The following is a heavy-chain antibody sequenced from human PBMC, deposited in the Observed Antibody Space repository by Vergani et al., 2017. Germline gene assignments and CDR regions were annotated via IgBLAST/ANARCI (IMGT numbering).Heavy chain of an antibody. V-gene: IGHV3-48*01. Sequence: DVDLVESGGDLVQPGGSLRLSCAASGFTFSSYSMNWVRQAPGKGLEWISYISTTSDTIYYADSVRGRFTISRDNAKNSLYLEMNSLRVEDTAVYFCARSLVAGKGGYWGQGTRVAVSS. D-gene: IGHD6-19*01. CDR2: ISTTSDTI. CDR1: GFTFSSYS. J-gene: IGHJ4*02. CDR3: ARSLVAGKGGY.